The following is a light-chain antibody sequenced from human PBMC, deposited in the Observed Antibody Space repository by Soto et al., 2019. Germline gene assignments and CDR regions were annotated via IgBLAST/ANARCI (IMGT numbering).Light chain of an antibody. CDR2: YDS. CDR3: QVWDTSSDHVV. CDR1: NIGSKS. V-gene: IGLV3-21*04. Sequence: SYELTQPPSVSVAPGKTARITCGENNIGSKSVHWYQQKPGQAPVLVIYYDSDRPSGIPERFSGSNSGNTATLTISRVEAGDEADYYCQVWDTSSDHVVFGGRTKVTVL. J-gene: IGLJ2*01.